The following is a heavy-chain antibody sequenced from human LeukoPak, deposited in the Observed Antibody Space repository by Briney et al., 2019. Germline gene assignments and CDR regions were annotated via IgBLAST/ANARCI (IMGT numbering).Heavy chain of an antibody. CDR2: IRYDGSNK. Sequence: GGSLRLSCAASGFTFSSYGMHWVRQAPGKGLEWEAFIRYDGSNKYYADSVKGRFTISRDNSKNTLYLQMNSLRAEDTAVYYCAKDRKVTIFGVVTPNWFDPWGQGTLVTVSS. CDR3: AKDRKVTIFGVVTPNWFDP. V-gene: IGHV3-30*02. J-gene: IGHJ5*02. D-gene: IGHD3-3*01. CDR1: GFTFSSYG.